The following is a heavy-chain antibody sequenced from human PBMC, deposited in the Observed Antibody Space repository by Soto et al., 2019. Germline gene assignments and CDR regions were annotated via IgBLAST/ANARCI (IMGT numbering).Heavy chain of an antibody. V-gene: IGHV5-10-1*01. Sequence: GESLKISCKASGYKFTTFWLNWVRQTPGKGLEWLGRIDPTDSFTNYSPPFEGHVTISVDRSISTAYLQWTSLQASDTAIYYCARPASGGSRDAFDVWGQGTTVTVSS. J-gene: IGHJ3*01. CDR1: GYKFTTFW. D-gene: IGHD2-15*01. CDR3: ARPASGGSRDAFDV. CDR2: IDPTDSFT.